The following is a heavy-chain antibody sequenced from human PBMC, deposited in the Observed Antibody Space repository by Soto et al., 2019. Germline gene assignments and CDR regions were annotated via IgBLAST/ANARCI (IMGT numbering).Heavy chain of an antibody. Sequence: GGSLRLSCAASGFTFSSYSMNWVRQAPGKGLEWVSSISSSSSYIYYADSVKGRFTISRDNAKNSLYLQMNSLRAEDTAVYYCARPPPAFLEWFSGYYYYYYMDVWGKGTTVTVSS. CDR1: GFTFSSYS. V-gene: IGHV3-21*01. CDR2: ISSSSSYI. CDR3: ARPPPAFLEWFSGYYYYYYMDV. J-gene: IGHJ6*03. D-gene: IGHD3-3*02.